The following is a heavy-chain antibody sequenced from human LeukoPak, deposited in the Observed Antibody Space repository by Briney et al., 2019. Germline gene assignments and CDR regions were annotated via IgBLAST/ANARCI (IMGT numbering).Heavy chain of an antibody. CDR1: GGSFSGYY. Sequence: SETLSLTCAVYGGSFSGYYWSWIRQPPVKGLEWIGEINHSGSTNYNPSLKSRVTISVDTSKNQFSLKLSSVTAADTAVYYCARIPIRFLEYFDYWGQGTLVTVSS. J-gene: IGHJ4*02. CDR3: ARIPIRFLEYFDY. CDR2: INHSGST. D-gene: IGHD3-3*01. V-gene: IGHV4-34*01.